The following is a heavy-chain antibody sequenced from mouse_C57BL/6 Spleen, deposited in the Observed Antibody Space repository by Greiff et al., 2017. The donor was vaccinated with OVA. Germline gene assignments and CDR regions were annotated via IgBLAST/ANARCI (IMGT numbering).Heavy chain of an antibody. V-gene: IGHV1-64*01. Sequence: VQLQQPGAELVKPGASVKLSCKASGYTFTSYWMRWVKQRPGQGLEWIGMIHPNSGSTNYNEKFKSKATLTVDKSSSTAYMQLSSLTSEDSAVYYCARGGYDYDDYFDYWGQGTTLTVSS. D-gene: IGHD2-4*01. CDR1: GYTFTSYW. CDR3: ARGGYDYDDYFDY. CDR2: IHPNSGST. J-gene: IGHJ2*01.